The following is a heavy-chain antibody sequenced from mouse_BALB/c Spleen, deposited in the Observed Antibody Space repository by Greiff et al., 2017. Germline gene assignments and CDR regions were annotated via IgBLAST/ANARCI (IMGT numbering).Heavy chain of an antibody. CDR2: ISSGSSTI. V-gene: IGHV5-17*02. J-gene: IGHJ4*01. Sequence: EVKLMESGGGLVQPGGSRKLSCAASGFTFSRFGMHWVRQAPEKGLEWVAYISSGSSTIYYADTVKGRFTISRDNPKNTLFLQMTSLRSEDTAMYYCARSYGRAMDYWGQGTSVTVSS. D-gene: IGHD1-1*02. CDR3: ARSYGRAMDY. CDR1: GFTFSRFG.